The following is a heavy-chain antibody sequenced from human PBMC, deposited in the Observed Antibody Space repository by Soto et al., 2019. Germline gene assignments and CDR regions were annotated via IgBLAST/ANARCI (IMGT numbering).Heavy chain of an antibody. V-gene: IGHV4-39*01. CDR3: AITLGGNYFGMDV. CDR1: GGSIISSTYY. CDR2: FYYSGST. Sequence: SETLSLTCTVSGGSIISSTYYWGWIRQPPGKGLEWIGSFYYSGSTDYNPSLKSRVTTSVDTSKNQFSLNLSSVTAADTGVYYCAITLGGNYFGMDVWGQGTTVTVSS. J-gene: IGHJ6*02. D-gene: IGHD3-16*01.